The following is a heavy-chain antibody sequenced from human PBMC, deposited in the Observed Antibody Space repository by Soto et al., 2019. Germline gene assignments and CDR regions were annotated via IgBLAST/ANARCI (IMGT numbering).Heavy chain of an antibody. CDR2: ISSSGGST. D-gene: IGHD1-26*01. J-gene: IGHJ6*02. CDR1: GFTFSSYA. Sequence: EVQLLESGGGLVQPGGSLRLSCAASGFTFSSYAMSWVRQAPGKGLEWVSTISSSGGSTYYADSVKGRFTISRDNSKNARYRQMNSVSAEDTVVCYCAKGRWEGYGMDVWGQGTTVTVSS. V-gene: IGHV3-23*01. CDR3: AKGRWEGYGMDV.